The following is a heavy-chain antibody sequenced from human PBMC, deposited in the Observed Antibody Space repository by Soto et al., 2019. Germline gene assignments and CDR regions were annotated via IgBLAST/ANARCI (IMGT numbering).Heavy chain of an antibody. Sequence: QVQLVQSGAEVKKPGASVKVSCKASGYTFTSYYMHWVRQAPGQGLEWMGIINPSGGSTSYVEKFQGRVTMTRDTSTSIVYMELSSLRSEDTAVYYCAREAGRVAFDIWGQGTMVTVSP. CDR3: AREAGRVAFDI. CDR1: GYTFTSYY. D-gene: IGHD6-19*01. V-gene: IGHV1-46*01. CDR2: INPSGGST. J-gene: IGHJ3*02.